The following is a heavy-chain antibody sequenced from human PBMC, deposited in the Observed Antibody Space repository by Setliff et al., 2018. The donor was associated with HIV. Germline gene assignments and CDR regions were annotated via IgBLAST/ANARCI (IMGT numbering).Heavy chain of an antibody. CDR3: ARGRSCSSSSCYLVYYYYYGMDV. J-gene: IGHJ6*02. D-gene: IGHD2-2*01. CDR2: IYYSGTT. V-gene: IGHV4-59*01. Sequence: SETLSLTCTVSGGSIISYYWSWIRQPPGKGLEWIAYIYYSGTTKYNPSLKSRVSISVDTSKNQFSLKLSSVTAADTAVYYCARGRSCSSSSCYLVYYYYYGMDVWGHGSTVTVS. CDR1: GGSIISYY.